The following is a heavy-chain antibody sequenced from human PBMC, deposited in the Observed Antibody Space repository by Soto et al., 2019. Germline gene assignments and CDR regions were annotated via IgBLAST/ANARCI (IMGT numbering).Heavy chain of an antibody. CDR1: GFTFSSYS. Sequence: EVQLVESGGGLVKPGGSLRLSCAASGFTFSSYSMNWVRQAPGKGLEWVSSISSSSSYIYYADSVKGRFTISRDNAKTYLFLKMNSRGAGDRVVCYGGGGGGGIALYYFDYWGQGTLVTVSS. CDR2: ISSSSSYI. J-gene: IGHJ4*02. CDR3: GGGGGGIALYYFDY. D-gene: IGHD6-13*01. V-gene: IGHV3-21*06.